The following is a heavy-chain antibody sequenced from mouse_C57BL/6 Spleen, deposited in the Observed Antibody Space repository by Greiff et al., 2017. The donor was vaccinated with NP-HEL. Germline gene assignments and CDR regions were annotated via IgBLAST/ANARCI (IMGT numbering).Heavy chain of an antibody. V-gene: IGHV1-4*01. D-gene: IGHD2-4*01. CDR1: GYTFTSYT. CDR2: INPSSGYT. J-gene: IGHJ3*01. CDR3: ARARSTMITEGFAY. Sequence: VQLQQSGAELARPGASVKMSCKASGYTFTSYTMHWVKQRPGQGLEWIGYINPSSGYTKYNQKFKDKATLTADKSSSTAYMQLSSLTSEDSAVYYCARARSTMITEGFAYWGQGTLVTVSA.